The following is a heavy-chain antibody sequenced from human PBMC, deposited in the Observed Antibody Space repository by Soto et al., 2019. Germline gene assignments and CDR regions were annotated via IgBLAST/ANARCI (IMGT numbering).Heavy chain of an antibody. CDR2: IASSGST. D-gene: IGHD3-22*01. J-gene: IGHJ4*02. CDR1: GGSINTGGYC. Sequence: SETLSLTCTVSGGSINTGGYCWTWIRQHPGKGLEWIGYIASSGSTYYNPSLKGRLTIAADTSENQFSLRLTSVTAADTVVYYCARDYPYYYDNSGDSGYFGYWGQRTRVTVSS. V-gene: IGHV4-31*02. CDR3: ARDYPYYYDNSGDSGYFGY.